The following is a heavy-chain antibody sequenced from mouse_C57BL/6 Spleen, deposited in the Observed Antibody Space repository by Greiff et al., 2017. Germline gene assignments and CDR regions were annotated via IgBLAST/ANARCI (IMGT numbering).Heavy chain of an antibody. D-gene: IGHD1-1*01. V-gene: IGHV1-82*01. J-gene: IGHJ2*01. CDR2: IYPGDGDT. Sequence: QVQLQQSGPELVKPGASVKISCKASGYAFSSSWMNWVKQRPGKGLEWIGRIYPGDGDTNYNGKFKGKATLTADKSSSTAYMQLSSLTSEDSAVYFCARRNYGSSYVGYFDYRGQGTTLTVSS. CDR1: GYAFSSSW. CDR3: ARRNYGSSYVGYFDY.